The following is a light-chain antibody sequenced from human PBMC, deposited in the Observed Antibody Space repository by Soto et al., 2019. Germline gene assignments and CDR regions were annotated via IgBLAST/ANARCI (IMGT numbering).Light chain of an antibody. CDR3: QQLSHYPYA. V-gene: IGKV1-9*01. CDR2: DSS. CDR1: YDISSS. Sequence: DIQLTPSPSFPFASVEDRVTISCRASYDISSSLAWYQQEPGKPPKLLIYDSSTLQTGVPSRFTGSGSGRKFTLTISCLQFGDFATYFCQQLSHYPYAFGQGTKLDIK. J-gene: IGKJ2*01.